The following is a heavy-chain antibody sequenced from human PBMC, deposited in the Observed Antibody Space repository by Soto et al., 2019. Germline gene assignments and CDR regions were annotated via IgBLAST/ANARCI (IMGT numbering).Heavy chain of an antibody. CDR2: IFYSGST. V-gene: IGHV4-59*11. J-gene: IGHJ4*02. CDR3: ARVGSSGWSPDY. D-gene: IGHD6-19*01. CDR1: GGSISGHY. Sequence: SETLSLTGTVSGGSISGHYWIWIRQSPTKGLEWIGHIFYSGSTNYNPSLKSRVTLSADTSKNQFSLRLSSVTASDTAVYYCARVGSSGWSPDYWGQGNLVTVSS.